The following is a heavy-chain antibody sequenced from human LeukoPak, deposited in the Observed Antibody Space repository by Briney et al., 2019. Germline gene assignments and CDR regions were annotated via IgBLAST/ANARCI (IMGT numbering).Heavy chain of an antibody. J-gene: IGHJ4*02. D-gene: IGHD4-17*01. CDR2: IYHSGST. CDR3: ARGRYADYPRYFDY. V-gene: IGHV4-4*02. CDR1: GGSISSSNW. Sequence: PSGTLSLTCAVSGGSISSSNWWSWVRPPPGKGLEWIGEIYHSGSTNYNPSLKSRVTISVDTSKNQFSLKLSSVTAADTVVYYCARGRYADYPRYFDYWGQGSLVTVSS.